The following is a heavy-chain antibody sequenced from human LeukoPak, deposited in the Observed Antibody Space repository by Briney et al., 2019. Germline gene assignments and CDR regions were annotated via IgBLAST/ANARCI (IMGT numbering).Heavy chain of an antibody. D-gene: IGHD3-16*02. J-gene: IGHJ3*02. V-gene: IGHV1-69*04. CDR1: GGTFSSYA. CDR3: ARSSFGGVIADAFDI. Sequence: GSSVKVSCKASGGTFSSYAISWVRQAPGQGLEWMGRIIPILGIANYAQKFQGRVTITADKSTSTAYMELSSLRPEDTAVYYCARSSFGGVIADAFDIWGQGTMVTVSS. CDR2: IIPILGIA.